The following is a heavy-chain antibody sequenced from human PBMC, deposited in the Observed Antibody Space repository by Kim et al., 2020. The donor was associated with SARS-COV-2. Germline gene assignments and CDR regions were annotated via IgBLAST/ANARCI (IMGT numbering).Heavy chain of an antibody. CDR3: AKDEYRSSLRGSWFDS. Sequence: GGSLRLSCAASGFTFDDYAMHWVRQAPGKGLEWVSGISWNSGSIGYADSVKGRFTISRDNATNTLYLQMNSLRAEDTALYYCAKDEYRSSLRGSWFDSLG. V-gene: IGHV3-9*01. CDR2: ISWNSGSI. D-gene: IGHD6-6*01. J-gene: IGHJ5*01. CDR1: GFTFDDYA.